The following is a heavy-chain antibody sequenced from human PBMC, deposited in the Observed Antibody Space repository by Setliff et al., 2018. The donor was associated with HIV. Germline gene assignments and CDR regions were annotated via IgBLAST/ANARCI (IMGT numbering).Heavy chain of an antibody. Sequence: SETLSLTCAVYGGSFSGYYWSWIRQPPGKGLEWIGEINHSGSTNYNPPLKSRLTMSVDPSRTQFSLRLSSVTSADTAVYYCAKVGPGLPNYFDSWGQGTLVTVSS. CDR3: AKVGPGLPNYFDS. J-gene: IGHJ4*02. D-gene: IGHD2-15*01. CDR1: GGSFSGYY. V-gene: IGHV4-34*01. CDR2: INHSGST.